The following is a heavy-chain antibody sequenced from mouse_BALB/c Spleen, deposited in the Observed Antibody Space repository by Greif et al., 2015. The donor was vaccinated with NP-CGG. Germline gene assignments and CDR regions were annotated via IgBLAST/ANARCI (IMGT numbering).Heavy chain of an antibody. CDR3: GARAMAY. CDR1: GYTFSSYW. CDR2: ILPGSGST. Sequence: QVQLQQSGAELMKPGASVKISCKATGYTFSSYWIEWVKQRPGHGLEWIGEILPGSGSTNYNEKFKGKATFTADTSSNTAYMQLSSLTSEDSAVYYCGARAMAYWGQGTLVTVSA. V-gene: IGHV1-9*01. D-gene: IGHD3-1*01. J-gene: IGHJ3*01.